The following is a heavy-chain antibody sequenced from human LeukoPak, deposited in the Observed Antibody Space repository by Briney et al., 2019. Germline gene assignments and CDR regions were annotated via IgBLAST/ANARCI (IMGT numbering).Heavy chain of an antibody. V-gene: IGHV3-30-3*01. CDR2: ISYDGSNK. D-gene: IGHD3-22*01. CDR1: GFTFSSYA. Sequence: GGSLRLSCAASGFTFSSYAMHWVRQAPGKGLEWVAVISYDGSNKYYADSVKGRFTISRDNSKNTLYLQMNSLRAEDTAVYYCARNPNTAYYYDSSAPDYWGQGTLVTVSS. J-gene: IGHJ4*02. CDR3: ARNPNTAYYYDSSAPDY.